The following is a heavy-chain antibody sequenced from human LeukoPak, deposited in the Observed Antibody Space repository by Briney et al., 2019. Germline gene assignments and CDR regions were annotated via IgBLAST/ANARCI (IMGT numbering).Heavy chain of an antibody. J-gene: IGHJ4*02. V-gene: IGHV1-69*02. Sequence: GASVKVSCKASGGTFSSYTISWVRQAPGQGLEWMGRIIPILGIANYAQKFRGRVTITADKSTSTAYMELSSLRSEDTAVYYCARNYYDSSGYYSPFDYWGQGTLVTVSS. CDR3: ARNYYDSSGYYSPFDY. D-gene: IGHD3-22*01. CDR1: GGTFSSYT. CDR2: IIPILGIA.